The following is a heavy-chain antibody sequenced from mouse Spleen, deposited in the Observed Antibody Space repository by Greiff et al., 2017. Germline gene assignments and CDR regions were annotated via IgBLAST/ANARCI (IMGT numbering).Heavy chain of an antibody. CDR3: ARDTHYFDY. CDR2: INYDGSST. Sequence: EVQVVESEGGLVQPGSSMKLSCTASGFTFSDYYMAWVRQVPEKGLEWVANINYDGSSTYYLDSLKSRFIISRDNAKNILYLQMSSLKSEDTATYYCARDTHYFDYWGQGTTLTVSS. CDR1: GFTFSDYY. V-gene: IGHV5-16*01. J-gene: IGHJ2*01.